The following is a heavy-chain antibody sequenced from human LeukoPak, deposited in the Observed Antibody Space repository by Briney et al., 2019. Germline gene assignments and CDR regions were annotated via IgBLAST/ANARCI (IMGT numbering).Heavy chain of an antibody. CDR3: ARFLAGVAGYFDY. V-gene: IGHV5-51*01. CDR2: IYPGDSDT. J-gene: IGHJ4*02. D-gene: IGHD6-19*01. CDR1: GYSFTSYW. Sequence: GESLKISCKGSGYSFTSYWIGWVRQMPGKGLEWMGIIYPGDSDTRYSPSFQGQVTISPDKSISTAYLQWSSLQAADTAMYYCARFLAGVAGYFDYWGQGTLVTVSS.